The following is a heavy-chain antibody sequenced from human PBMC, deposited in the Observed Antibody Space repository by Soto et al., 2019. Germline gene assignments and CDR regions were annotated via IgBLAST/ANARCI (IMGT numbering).Heavy chain of an antibody. V-gene: IGHV1-8*01. D-gene: IGHD2-2*02. J-gene: IGHJ6*02. Sequence: ASVKVSCKASGYTFTSYDINWVRQATGQGLEWMGWMNPNSGNTGYAQKFQGRVTITADESTSTAYMELSSLRSEDTAVYYCASLGYCSSTSCYTGYYYYGMDVWGQGTTVTVSS. CDR1: GYTFTSYD. CDR3: ASLGYCSSTSCYTGYYYYGMDV. CDR2: MNPNSGNT.